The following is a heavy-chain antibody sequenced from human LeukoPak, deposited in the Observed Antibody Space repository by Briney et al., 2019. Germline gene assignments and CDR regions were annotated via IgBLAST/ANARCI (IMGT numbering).Heavy chain of an antibody. V-gene: IGHV1-69*05. CDR3: ASVTVTTWAPDGHMDV. J-gene: IGHJ6*03. CDR1: GGTFINYA. Sequence: SVKVSCKASGGTFINYAISWVRQAAGQGLEGMGRIIPMFGTTNNAQKFQGRETINTDESKRTAYMEVSSLRIEDTAVYYCASVTVTTWAPDGHMDVWGKGTTVTVSS. D-gene: IGHD4-11*01. CDR2: IIPMFGTT.